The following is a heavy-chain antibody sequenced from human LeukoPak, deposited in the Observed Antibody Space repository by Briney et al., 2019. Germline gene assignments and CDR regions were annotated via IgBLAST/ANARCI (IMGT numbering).Heavy chain of an antibody. Sequence: GGSLRLSCAASGFTVSSNYMSWVRQAPGKGLEWVSVIYSGGSTYYADSVKGRFTISRDNSRNTLYLQMNSLRAEDTAVYYCARGLRGYSGYDFEDPFGYWGQGTLVTVSS. J-gene: IGHJ4*02. V-gene: IGHV3-53*01. CDR1: GFTVSSNY. CDR3: ARGLRGYSGYDFEDPFGY. CDR2: IYSGGST. D-gene: IGHD5-12*01.